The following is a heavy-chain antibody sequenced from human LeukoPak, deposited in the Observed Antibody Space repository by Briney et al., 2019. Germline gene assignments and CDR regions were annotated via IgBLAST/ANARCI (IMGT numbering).Heavy chain of an antibody. CDR1: GFTFSNYA. D-gene: IGHD3-22*01. Sequence: GGSLRLSCAASGFTFSNYAMSWVRQAPGKGLEWVSALSGSGVSAYYADSVKGRFTTSRDNSKNTLYLQMNSLRAEDMGVYYCAKEKESTGYFDYWGQGTPVTVSS. J-gene: IGHJ4*02. V-gene: IGHV3-23*01. CDR2: LSGSGVSA. CDR3: AKEKESTGYFDY.